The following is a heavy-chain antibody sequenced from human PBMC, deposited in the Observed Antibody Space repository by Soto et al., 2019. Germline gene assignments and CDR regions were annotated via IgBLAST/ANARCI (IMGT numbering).Heavy chain of an antibody. J-gene: IGHJ3*02. CDR3: ARVLIIQTWKCDLDI. D-gene: IGHD3-3*01. Sequence: QVQLVQSGAEVKKPGASVKLSCKASGGTLSSYVVSWVRQGPGQGLEWMGGITPLLGTANYAQMFQGRLTISANESSSTAYREVSSLTDEDTALYCCARVLIIQTWKCDLDIWGQGTVVIVSS. V-gene: IGHV1-69*01. CDR1: GGTLSSYV. CDR2: ITPLLGTA.